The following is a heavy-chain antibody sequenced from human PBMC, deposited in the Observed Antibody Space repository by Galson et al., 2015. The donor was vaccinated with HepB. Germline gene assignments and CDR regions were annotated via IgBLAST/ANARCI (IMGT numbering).Heavy chain of an antibody. V-gene: IGHV3-49*03. Sequence: YLRLSCAASGFTFGDYAMSWFRQAPGKGLEWVGFIRSKAYGGTTEYAASVKGRFTISRDDSKSIAYLQMNSLKTEDTAVYYCTRDAETPHYDFWSGYSYYYYGMDVWGQGTTVTVSS. CDR3: TRDAETPHYDFWSGYSYYYYGMDV. CDR1: GFTFGDYA. J-gene: IGHJ6*02. CDR2: IRSKAYGGTT. D-gene: IGHD3-3*01.